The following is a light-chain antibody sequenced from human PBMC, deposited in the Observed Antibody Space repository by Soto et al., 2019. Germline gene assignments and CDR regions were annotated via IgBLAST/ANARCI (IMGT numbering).Light chain of an antibody. CDR3: SSYSGTNYHYV. CDR2: EVS. CDR1: SSDVGGYNY. Sequence: QSALTQPPSASGSFGQSVTISCTGTSSDVGGYNYVSWYQQHPGKAPKLMIYEVSELPSGVPDRFSGSKSGNTASLTVSGLQADDEADYYCSSYSGTNYHYVFGTGTKVTVL. V-gene: IGLV2-8*01. J-gene: IGLJ1*01.